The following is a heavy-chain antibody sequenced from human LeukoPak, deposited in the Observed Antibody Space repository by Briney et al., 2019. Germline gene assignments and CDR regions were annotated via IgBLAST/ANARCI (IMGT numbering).Heavy chain of an antibody. CDR1: GFTVSSNY. D-gene: IGHD3-22*01. Sequence: GGSLRLSCVASGFTVSSNYMTWVRRAPGKGLEWVSYISSGSSRTIYYADSVKGRFTISRDNAKNSLYLQMNSLRAEDTAVYYCATSSPAYYYDSSGYYGAFDIWGQGTMVTVSS. V-gene: IGHV3-48*01. CDR2: ISSGSSRTI. J-gene: IGHJ3*02. CDR3: ATSSPAYYYDSSGYYGAFDI.